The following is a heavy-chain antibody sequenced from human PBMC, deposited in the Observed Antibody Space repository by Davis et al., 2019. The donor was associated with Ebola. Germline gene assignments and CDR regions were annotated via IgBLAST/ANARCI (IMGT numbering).Heavy chain of an antibody. V-gene: IGHV3-21*01. CDR1: GFTFSSHS. CDR2: ISSSSSYI. J-gene: IGHJ4*02. D-gene: IGHD6-13*01. Sequence: GESLKISCAASGFTFSSHSLNWVRQAPGKGLEWVSSISSSSSYIYYADSVKGRFTISRDNAKNSLYLQMNSLRAEDTAVYYCARVGTPAAGIGALGYWGQGTLVTVSS. CDR3: ARVGTPAAGIGALGY.